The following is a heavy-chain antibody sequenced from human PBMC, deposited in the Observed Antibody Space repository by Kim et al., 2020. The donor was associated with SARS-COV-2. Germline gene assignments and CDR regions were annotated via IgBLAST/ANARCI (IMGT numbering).Heavy chain of an antibody. CDR1: GFIVSNYG. CDR2: IQQDGNTK. J-gene: IGHJ4*01. Sequence: GGSLRLSCAASGFIVSNYGMSWVRQAPGKGLEWVANIQQDGNTKYYLDSVKGRFTISRDRAKNSLYLQMNSLRVEDAALYYCGRDLYGANDYWGQGALVTVSS. V-gene: IGHV3-7*01. CDR3: GRDLYGANDY. D-gene: IGHD3-16*01.